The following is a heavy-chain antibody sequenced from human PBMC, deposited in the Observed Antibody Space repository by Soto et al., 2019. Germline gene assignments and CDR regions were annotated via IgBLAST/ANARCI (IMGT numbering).Heavy chain of an antibody. CDR2: INPSGGST. Sequence: QVQLVQSGADVKKPGASVKDSCKASGYTFTSYYMHWVRQAPGQGLEWMGIINPSGGSTSYAQKFQGRVTMTRDTSTSTVYMELSSLRSEDTAVYYCALRAIWLFDYWGQGTLVTVSS. V-gene: IGHV1-46*01. D-gene: IGHD5-18*01. J-gene: IGHJ4*02. CDR3: ALRAIWLFDY. CDR1: GYTFTSYY.